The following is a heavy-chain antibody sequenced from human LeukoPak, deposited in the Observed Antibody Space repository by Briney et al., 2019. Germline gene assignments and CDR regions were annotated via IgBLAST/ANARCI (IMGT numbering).Heavy chain of an antibody. CDR3: ARVGHCSSTACFIDY. J-gene: IGHJ4*02. D-gene: IGHD2-2*01. CDR1: GFTFSSYA. Sequence: GGSLRLSCAASGFTFSSYAMSWARQAPGKGLEWVSVISGSGDRTFYAVSVKGRFTISRDNAKNTLHLEMNSLRAEDTAVYYCARVGHCSSTACFIDYWGQGTLVTVSS. V-gene: IGHV3-23*01. CDR2: ISGSGDRT.